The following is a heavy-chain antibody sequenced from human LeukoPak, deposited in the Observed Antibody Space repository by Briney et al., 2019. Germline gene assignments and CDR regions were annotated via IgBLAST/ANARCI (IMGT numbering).Heavy chain of an antibody. CDR1: GFTVSSNS. D-gene: IGHD4/OR15-4a*01. CDR3: ARRAGAYSHPYDY. J-gene: IGHJ4*02. CDR2: IFSST. Sequence: GGSLRLSCTVSGFTVSSNSMSWVRQAPGKGLEWVSFIFSSTHYSDSVKGRFTISRDNSKNTLYLQMNSLRAEDTAAYYCARRAGAYSHPYDYWGQGTLVTVSS. V-gene: IGHV3-53*01.